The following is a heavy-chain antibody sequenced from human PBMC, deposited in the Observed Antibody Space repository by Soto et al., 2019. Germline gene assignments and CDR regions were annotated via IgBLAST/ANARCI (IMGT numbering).Heavy chain of an antibody. CDR3: ARDYTNRAGRGFDS. D-gene: IGHD4-4*01. J-gene: IGHJ5*01. V-gene: IGHV4-4*07. Sequence: SETLSLTCTVSGGSINNYYWSWVRQPAGKGLEWIGRIYISGAANYNPSLKSRVTVSVDTSKNQFSLKLRSVTAADTAVYYCARDYTNRAGRGFDSWGQGTLVTVSS. CDR2: IYISGAA. CDR1: GGSINNYY.